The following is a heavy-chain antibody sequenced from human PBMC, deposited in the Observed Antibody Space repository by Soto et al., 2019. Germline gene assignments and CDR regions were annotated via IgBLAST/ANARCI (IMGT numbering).Heavy chain of an antibody. Sequence: SETLSLTCAVYGGSFSGYYWSWIRQPPGKGLEWIGEINHSGSTNYNPSLKSRVTISVDTSKNQFSLKLSSVTAADTAVYYCARMTTVVDAFDIWGQGTMVT. D-gene: IGHD4-17*01. J-gene: IGHJ3*02. V-gene: IGHV4-34*01. CDR3: ARMTTVVDAFDI. CDR1: GGSFSGYY. CDR2: INHSGST.